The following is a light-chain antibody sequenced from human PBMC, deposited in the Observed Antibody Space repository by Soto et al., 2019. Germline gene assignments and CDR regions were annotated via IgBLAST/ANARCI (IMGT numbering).Light chain of an antibody. CDR3: QHYVERSPIT. Sequence: DIVLTQSPGTLSLSPGERATLSCRACQSVGSNYLAWYQQKPGQAPRILIFGASGRATGIPDRFSGSGSGTDFTLTISRLEPEDFALYYCQHYVERSPITFGQGTRLEIK. J-gene: IGKJ5*01. CDR2: GAS. CDR1: QSVGSNY. V-gene: IGKV3-20*01.